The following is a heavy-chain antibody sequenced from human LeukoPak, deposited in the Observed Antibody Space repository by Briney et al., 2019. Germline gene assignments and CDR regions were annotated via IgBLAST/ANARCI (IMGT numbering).Heavy chain of an antibody. CDR3: AKGPGYCSSTSCPADY. CDR1: GISVSSNY. D-gene: IGHD2-2*01. CDR2: LSGGGDSA. Sequence: GGSLRLSCAASGISVSSNYMTWVRQTPGKGLEWVSALSGGGDSAYYADSVQGRFTISRDNSKNTLYLQMNSLRAEDTAVYYCAKGPGYCSSTSCPADYWGQGTLVTVSS. J-gene: IGHJ4*02. V-gene: IGHV3-23*01.